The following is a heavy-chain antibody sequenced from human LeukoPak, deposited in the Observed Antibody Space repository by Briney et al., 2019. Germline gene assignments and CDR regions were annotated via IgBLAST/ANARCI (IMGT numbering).Heavy chain of an antibody. CDR3: ARGPYYYDSSGYYSNWLDP. CDR2: IYSGGST. V-gene: IGHV3-53*01. Sequence: QPGGSLRLSCAASGFTVSSNYMSWVRQAPGKGLEWVSVIYSGGSTYYADSVKGRFTISRDNSKNTLYLQMNSLRAEDTAVYYCARGPYYYDSSGYYSNWLDPWGQGTLVTVSS. CDR1: GFTVSSNY. J-gene: IGHJ5*02. D-gene: IGHD3-22*01.